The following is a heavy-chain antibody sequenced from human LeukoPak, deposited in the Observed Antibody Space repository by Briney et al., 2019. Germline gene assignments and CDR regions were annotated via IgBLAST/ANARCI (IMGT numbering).Heavy chain of an antibody. Sequence: ASVKVSCKASGYTFTSYGISWVRQAPGQGLEWMGWISAYNGNTNYAQKLQGRVTMTTDTSTSTAYMELRSLRSDDTAVYYCARSPRGYSYGISGYDYWGQGTLVTVSS. V-gene: IGHV1-18*01. CDR2: ISAYNGNT. J-gene: IGHJ4*02. D-gene: IGHD5-18*01. CDR3: ARSPRGYSYGISGYDY. CDR1: GYTFTSYG.